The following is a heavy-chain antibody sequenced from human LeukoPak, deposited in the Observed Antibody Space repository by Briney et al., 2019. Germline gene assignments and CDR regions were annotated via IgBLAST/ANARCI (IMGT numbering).Heavy chain of an antibody. CDR1: GGSISSYY. Sequence: PSETLSLTCTVSGGSISSYYWSWIRQPPGKGLEWIGYIYYSGSTNYNPSLKSRVTISVDTSKNQFSLKLSSVTAADTAVYYCARLSGGYGFDYWGQGTLVTVSS. J-gene: IGHJ4*02. CDR2: IYYSGST. D-gene: IGHD5-18*01. V-gene: IGHV4-59*08. CDR3: ARLSGGYGFDY.